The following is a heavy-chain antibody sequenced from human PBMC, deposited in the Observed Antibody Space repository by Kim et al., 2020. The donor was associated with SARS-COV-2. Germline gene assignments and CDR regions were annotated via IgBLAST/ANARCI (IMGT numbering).Heavy chain of an antibody. CDR3: AKDDSCSGGSCYSGAFDI. CDR2: ISYDGINK. CDR1: GFTFSSYG. J-gene: IGHJ3*02. V-gene: IGHV3-30*18. Sequence: GGSLRLSCAASGFTFSSYGMHWVRQAPGKGLEWVAVISYDGINKYYADSVKGRFTISRDNSKNTLYLQMNSLRAEDTAVYYCAKDDSCSGGSCYSGAFDIWGQGKMVTVSS. D-gene: IGHD2-15*01.